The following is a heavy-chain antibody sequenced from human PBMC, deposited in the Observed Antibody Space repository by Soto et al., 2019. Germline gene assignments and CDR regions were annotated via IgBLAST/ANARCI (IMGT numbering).Heavy chain of an antibody. CDR2: IIPIFGTA. V-gene: IGHV1-69*13. D-gene: IGHD3-22*01. CDR1: GGTFSSCA. Sequence: AVKVSCRASGGTFSSCAISWVRQAPGQGLEWMGGIIPIFGTANYAQKFQGRVTITADESTSTAYMELSSLRSEDTAVYYCARDQGGGYYYDSSGAFDIWGQGTMVTVSS. CDR3: ARDQGGGYYYDSSGAFDI. J-gene: IGHJ3*02.